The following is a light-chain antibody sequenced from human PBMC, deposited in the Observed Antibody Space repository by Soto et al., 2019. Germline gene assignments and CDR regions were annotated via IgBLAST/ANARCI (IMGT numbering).Light chain of an antibody. J-gene: IGKJ1*01. Sequence: EILLTQSPSTLSLSPCGRANPSFSASQSVSSNLAWYQQKPGQAPRALIYGASNRATGIPDRCSGSGSGTDFALTISRLETEDFAVYYCQQYGSSGTFGQGTKVDI. V-gene: IGKV3-20*01. CDR2: GAS. CDR1: QSVSSN. CDR3: QQYGSSGT.